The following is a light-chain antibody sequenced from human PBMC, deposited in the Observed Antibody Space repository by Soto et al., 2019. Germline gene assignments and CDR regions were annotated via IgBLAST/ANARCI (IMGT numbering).Light chain of an antibody. V-gene: IGLV2-14*01. Sequence: QSVLTQPASVSGSHGQSSTISCTGTSRDFGGYNYVSWYQQHPGKAPKLMIYDVSNRPSGVSNRFSGSKSGNTASLTISGLQAEDEADYYCSPYTSSSTLLYVFGTGTRSP. CDR3: SPYTSSSTLLYV. CDR1: SRDFGGYNY. J-gene: IGLJ1*01. CDR2: DVS.